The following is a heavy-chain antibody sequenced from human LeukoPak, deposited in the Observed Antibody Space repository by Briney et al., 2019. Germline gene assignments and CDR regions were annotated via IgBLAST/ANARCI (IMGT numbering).Heavy chain of an antibody. Sequence: PSETLSLTCTVSGGSISSYYWSWIRQPAGKGLEWIGRIYTSGSTNYNPSLKSRVTMSVDTSKSQFSLKLSSVTAADTAVYYCARVEGRNWNDSGDNWFDPWGQGTLVTVSS. D-gene: IGHD1-1*01. J-gene: IGHJ5*02. CDR3: ARVEGRNWNDSGDNWFDP. V-gene: IGHV4-4*07. CDR2: IYTSGST. CDR1: GGSISSYY.